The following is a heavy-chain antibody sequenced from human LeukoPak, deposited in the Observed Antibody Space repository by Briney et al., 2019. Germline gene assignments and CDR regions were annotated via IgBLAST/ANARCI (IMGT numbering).Heavy chain of an antibody. CDR2: INWNGGST. D-gene: IGHD3-16*02. V-gene: IGHV3-20*04. CDR1: GFTFDDYG. J-gene: IGHJ4*02. CDR3: ARAYDYVWGSYRLYYFDY. Sequence: GGSLRLSCAASGFTFDDYGMSWVRQAPGKGLEWVSGINWNGGSTGYADSVKGRFTISRDNAKSSLYLQMNSLRAEDTALYYCARAYDYVWGSYRLYYFDYWGQGTLVTVSS.